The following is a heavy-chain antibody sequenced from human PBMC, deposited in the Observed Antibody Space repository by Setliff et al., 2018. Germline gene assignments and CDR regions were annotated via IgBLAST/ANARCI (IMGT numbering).Heavy chain of an antibody. CDR1: GASINSGHY. J-gene: IGHJ6*02. V-gene: IGHV4-38-2*01. CDR2: IYHRGRK. CDR3: RFWSGYLKNDF. Sequence: SETLSLTCAVSGASINSGHYWGWIRQPPGKGLEWIATIYHRGRKYYNPSLQSRVSVSLDTSKNHFSLRLTSMTAADTAVYYCRFWSGYLKNDFWGQGTSVTVSS. D-gene: IGHD3-3*01.